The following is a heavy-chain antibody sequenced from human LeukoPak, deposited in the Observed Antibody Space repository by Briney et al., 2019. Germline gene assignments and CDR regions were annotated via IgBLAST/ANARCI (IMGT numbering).Heavy chain of an antibody. V-gene: IGHV4-59*01. CDR3: AREDCSGDGCYSFDY. Sequence: PSETLSLTCTVSGGSISSYYWSWIRQPPGKGLEWIGYIYYSGSTNYNPSLKSRVTISVDTSKNQFSLKLGSVTAADTAVYYCAREDCSGDGCYSFDYWGQGTLVTVFS. D-gene: IGHD2-15*01. CDR1: GGSISSYY. CDR2: IYYSGST. J-gene: IGHJ4*02.